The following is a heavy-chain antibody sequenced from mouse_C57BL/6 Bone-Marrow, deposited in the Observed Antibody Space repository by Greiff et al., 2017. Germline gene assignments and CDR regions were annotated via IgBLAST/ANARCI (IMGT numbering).Heavy chain of an antibody. Sequence: EVQRVESGGGLVKPGGSLKLSCAASGFTFSSYAMSWVRQTPEKGLEWVATISDGGSYTYYPDNVKGRFTISRDNAKNNLYLQMSHLKSEDTAMYYCARDLGPFDYWGQGTTLTVSS. J-gene: IGHJ2*01. CDR2: ISDGGSYT. CDR1: GFTFSSYA. V-gene: IGHV5-4*01. CDR3: ARDLGPFDY. D-gene: IGHD4-1*01.